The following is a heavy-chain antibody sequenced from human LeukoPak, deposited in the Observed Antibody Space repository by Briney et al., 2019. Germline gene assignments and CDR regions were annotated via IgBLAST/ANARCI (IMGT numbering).Heavy chain of an antibody. D-gene: IGHD3-16*01. V-gene: IGHV4-39*07. CDR3: ARPKGGGRPPAFDI. CDR1: GSSISNYY. CDR2: IYYSGNT. Sequence: SETLSLTCTVSGSSISNYYWGWIRQAPGKGLEWIGSIYYSGNTYYNSSLKSRVTISLDTSKNQFSLKLSSVTAADTAVYYCARPKGGGRPPAFDIWGRGTLVTVSS. J-gene: IGHJ2*01.